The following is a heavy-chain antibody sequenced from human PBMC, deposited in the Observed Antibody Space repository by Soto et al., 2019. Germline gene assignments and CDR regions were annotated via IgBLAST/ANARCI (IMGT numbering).Heavy chain of an antibody. Sequence: QVQLVQSGAEVKKPGASVKVSCKSSGYTFSMSGISWVRQAPGQGLEWMGWISGYNGNTNYEHKFQDRVTMTTDTSTNTAYMELRSLRSDDTAVYYCAREGPRPYYYYGMDVWGQGTTVTVSS. J-gene: IGHJ6*02. CDR2: ISGYNGNT. CDR1: GYTFSMSG. V-gene: IGHV1-18*01. CDR3: AREGPRPYYYYGMDV.